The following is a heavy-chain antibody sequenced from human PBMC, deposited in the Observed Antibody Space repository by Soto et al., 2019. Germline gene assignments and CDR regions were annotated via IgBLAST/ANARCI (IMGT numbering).Heavy chain of an antibody. J-gene: IGHJ4*02. Sequence: QVQLVESGGGVVQPGRSLRLSCAASGFTFSSYAMHWVRQAPGKGREWVAVISYDGSNKYYADSVKGRFTISRDNSKNTLYLQMNSLRAEDTAVYYCARGNWNAPIDYWGQGTLVTVSS. CDR1: GFTFSSYA. CDR3: ARGNWNAPIDY. CDR2: ISYDGSNK. D-gene: IGHD1-1*01. V-gene: IGHV3-30-3*01.